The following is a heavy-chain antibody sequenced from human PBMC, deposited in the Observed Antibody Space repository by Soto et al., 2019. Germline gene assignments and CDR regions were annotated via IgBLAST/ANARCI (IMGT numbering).Heavy chain of an antibody. D-gene: IGHD3-16*02. CDR2: ISIRGTVK. J-gene: IGHJ5*02. CDR1: GFTFRTYD. V-gene: IGHV3-48*03. Sequence: PVGSRRISCAPSGFTFRTYDTNCVRQAPGKGLEWISYISIRGTVKYHADSVKGGFTISRDNAKNSLYLQMNSLRAEDTAVYYCTRYRWFDAWGQGTLVTVSS. CDR3: TRYRWFDA.